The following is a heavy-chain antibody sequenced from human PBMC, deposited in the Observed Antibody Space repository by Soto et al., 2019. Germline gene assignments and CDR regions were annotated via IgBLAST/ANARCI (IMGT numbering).Heavy chain of an antibody. Sequence: EVQLVESGGGLVKPGESRRLSCAASGFTFSTAWMTWVRQAPGRGLEWVARIKTTRDGGTIHYAAPVKGRFTISRDDSKDTLFLQMNSMKIEDTALYYCLRDPYGSTWGQGTLVTVSS. CDR1: GFTFSTAW. CDR2: IKTTRDGGTI. D-gene: IGHD3-10*01. CDR3: LRDPYGST. J-gene: IGHJ5*02. V-gene: IGHV3-15*01.